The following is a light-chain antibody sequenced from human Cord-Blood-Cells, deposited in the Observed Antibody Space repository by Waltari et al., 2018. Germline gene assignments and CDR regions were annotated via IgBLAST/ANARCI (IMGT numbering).Light chain of an antibody. CDR2: DVS. CDR1: SSDVGCYTY. CDR3: CSYAGSEV. Sequence: QSALTQPRAVSGSPGQSVTISCPGTSSDVGCYTYVSWYQQHPGKAPKLMIYDVSKRPSGVPDRFSGSKSGNTASLTISGLQAEDEADYYCCSYAGSEVFGGGTKLTVL. J-gene: IGLJ3*02. V-gene: IGLV2-11*01.